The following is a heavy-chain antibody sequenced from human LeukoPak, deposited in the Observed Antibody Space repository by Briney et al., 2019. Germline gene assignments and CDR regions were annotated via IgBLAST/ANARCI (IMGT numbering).Heavy chain of an antibody. V-gene: IGHV4-59*01. Sequence: SETQSLTCTVSGGSISSYYWSWIRQPPGKGLEWIGYIYYSGSTNYNPSLKSRVTISVDTSKNQFSLKLSSVTAADTAVYYCARTLVFDYWGQGTLVTVSS. D-gene: IGHD3-10*01. CDR3: ARTLVFDY. CDR2: IYYSGST. J-gene: IGHJ4*02. CDR1: GGSISSYY.